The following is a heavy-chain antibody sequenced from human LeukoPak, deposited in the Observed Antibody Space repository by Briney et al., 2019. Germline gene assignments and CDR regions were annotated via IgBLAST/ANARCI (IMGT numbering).Heavy chain of an antibody. Sequence: GGSLRLSCAASGFSFDDGAMHWVRQGPGKGLEWVSGISWNSGSTGYAGSVKGRFTISRDNAKNSLYLQMNSLRAEDTAMYYCAKRGSSWDFEYWGQGTLVTVSS. CDR2: ISWNSGST. V-gene: IGHV3-9*01. J-gene: IGHJ4*02. D-gene: IGHD6-6*01. CDR3: AKRGSSWDFEY. CDR1: GFSFDDGA.